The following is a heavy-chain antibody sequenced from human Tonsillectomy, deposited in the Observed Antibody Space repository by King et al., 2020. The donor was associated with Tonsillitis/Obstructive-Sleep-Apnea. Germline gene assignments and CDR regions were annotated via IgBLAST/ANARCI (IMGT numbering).Heavy chain of an antibody. CDR1: RYSLTSYW. CDR2: IYHGDSDT. J-gene: IGHJ4*02. Sequence: QLVQSGAEVKKPGESLKISCKGSRYSLTSYWIGWVSQMPGECLVWMGIIYHGDSDTRYSPSFQGQVTISADKSISTAYLQWSSLKASDTAMYYCARQIQYYGSGSYPFFDYWGQGTLVTVSS. V-gene: IGHV5-51*01. CDR3: ARQIQYYGSGSYPFFDY. D-gene: IGHD3-10*01.